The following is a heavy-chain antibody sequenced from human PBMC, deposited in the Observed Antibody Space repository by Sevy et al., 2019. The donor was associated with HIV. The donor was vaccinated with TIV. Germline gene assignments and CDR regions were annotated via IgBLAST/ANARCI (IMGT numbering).Heavy chain of an antibody. J-gene: IGHJ5*02. D-gene: IGHD3-10*01. CDR1: GFTFSSYS. V-gene: IGHV3-21*01. Sequence: GGSLRLSCAASGFTFSSYSMNWVRQAPGKGLEWVSSISSSSSYIYYADSVKGRFTISRDNAKNSLYLQMNSLRAEDTAVYYCVRIRGHDRGWFDPWGQGTLVTVSS. CDR2: ISSSSSYI. CDR3: VRIRGHDRGWFDP.